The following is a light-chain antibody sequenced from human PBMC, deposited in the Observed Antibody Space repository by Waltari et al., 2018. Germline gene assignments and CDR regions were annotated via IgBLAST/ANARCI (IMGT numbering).Light chain of an antibody. Sequence: EIVLTQSPGTLSLSPGERATLSCRASQSIGKYLVWYQQKPGQAPRLLMYAASTRATGIPDRFSGRGSGTDFSLTISRLEPEDFAVYYCQKYDRLPATFGQGTKVEIK. CDR3: QKYDRLPAT. CDR1: QSIGKY. V-gene: IGKV3-20*01. J-gene: IGKJ1*01. CDR2: AAS.